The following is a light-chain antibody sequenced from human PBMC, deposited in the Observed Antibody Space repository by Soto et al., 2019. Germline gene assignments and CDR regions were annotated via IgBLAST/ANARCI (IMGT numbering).Light chain of an antibody. CDR1: QSVSSN. CDR3: QEYNKWHLT. Sequence: EIVMTQSPATLSVSPGEIDTLSCRARQSVSSNLAWYQQKPGQAPRLLIYRPSTRATGIPARLSGSGSGTQFPLTISRLQSEDFVLFYCQEYNKWHLTVGQGTKLEIK. J-gene: IGKJ2*01. V-gene: IGKV3-15*01. CDR2: RPS.